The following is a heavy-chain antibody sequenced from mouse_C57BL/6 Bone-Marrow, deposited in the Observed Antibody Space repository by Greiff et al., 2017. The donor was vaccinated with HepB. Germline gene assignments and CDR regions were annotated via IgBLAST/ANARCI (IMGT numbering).Heavy chain of an antibody. Sequence: VKLQESGPELVKPGASVKLSCKASGYTFTSYDINWVKQRPGQGLEWIGWIYPRDGSTKYNEKFKSKATLTVDKPSSTAYMQLSSLTSEDSAVYYCARKGKTTVVERWFAYWGQGTLVTVSA. CDR1: GYTFTSYD. V-gene: IGHV1-85*01. J-gene: IGHJ3*01. CDR2: IYPRDGST. CDR3: ARKGKTTVVERWFAY. D-gene: IGHD1-1*01.